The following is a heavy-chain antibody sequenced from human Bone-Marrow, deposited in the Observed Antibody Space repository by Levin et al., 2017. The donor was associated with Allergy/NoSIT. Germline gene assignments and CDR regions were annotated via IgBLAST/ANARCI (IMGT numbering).Heavy chain of an antibody. J-gene: IGHJ6*02. CDR2: IDWDDDK. CDR3: PRVTQTYDSLTAYYYYIMDV. V-gene: IGHV2-70*19. Sequence: VSGPTLVKPTQTLTLTCTVSGFSLTTRGMCVSWVRPPPGKALEWLARIDWDDDKHYSISLTTRLTISKDTSKNQVVLTMTNMDPVDTGTYYCPRVTQTYDSLTAYYYYIMDVWGQGTTVTVSS. CDR1: GFSLTTRGMC. D-gene: IGHD3-9*01.